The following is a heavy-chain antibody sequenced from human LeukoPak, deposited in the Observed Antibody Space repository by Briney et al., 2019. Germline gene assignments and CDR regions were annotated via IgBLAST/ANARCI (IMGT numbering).Heavy chain of an antibody. CDR2: IYSGGST. Sequence: GGSLRLSCAAYGFTFSNYAMSWVRQAPGKGLEWVSVIYSGGSTYYADSVKGRFTISRDNSKNTLYLQMNSLRAEDTAVYYCARASGGSYEALDYWGQGALVTVSS. D-gene: IGHD1-26*01. CDR3: ARASGGSYEALDY. CDR1: GFTFSNYA. J-gene: IGHJ4*02. V-gene: IGHV3-53*01.